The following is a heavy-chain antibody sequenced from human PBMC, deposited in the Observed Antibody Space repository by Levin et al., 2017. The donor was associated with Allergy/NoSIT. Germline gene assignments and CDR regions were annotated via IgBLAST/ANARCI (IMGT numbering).Heavy chain of an antibody. CDR1: GGSVSSGSYY. J-gene: IGHJ4*02. D-gene: IGHD2-15*01. CDR3: ASVVVAATAIDY. CDR2: IYYSGST. Sequence: SETLSLTCTVSGGSVSSGSYYWSWIRQPPGTGLEWIGYIYYSGSTNYNPSLKSRVTISVDTSKNQFSLKLSSVTAADTAVYYCASVVVAATAIDYWGQGTLVTVSS. V-gene: IGHV4-61*01.